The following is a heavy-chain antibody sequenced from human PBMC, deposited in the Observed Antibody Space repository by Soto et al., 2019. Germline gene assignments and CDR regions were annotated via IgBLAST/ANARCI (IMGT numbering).Heavy chain of an antibody. CDR3: ATTRGRGFFDN. CDR1: GVSITDYY. Sequence: QVQLQQSGPGLVKPSETLSLTCTVSGVSITDYYYTWIRQSAGKGLEWIGRVYTSGHTNFNPSLKSRATMSVDRSKKQISLHLTAVTAADTAVYYCATTRGRGFFDNWGQGTLVTVSS. V-gene: IGHV4-4*07. CDR2: VYTSGHT. D-gene: IGHD3-16*01. J-gene: IGHJ4*02.